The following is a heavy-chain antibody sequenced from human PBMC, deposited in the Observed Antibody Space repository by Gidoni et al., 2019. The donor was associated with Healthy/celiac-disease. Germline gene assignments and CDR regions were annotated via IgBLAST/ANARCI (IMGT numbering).Heavy chain of an antibody. D-gene: IGHD4-17*01. V-gene: IGHV3-7*01. Sequence: EVQLVESGGGLVQPGGSLRLSCAASGFTFSSYWMSWVRQAPGKGLEWVANIKQDGSEKYYVDSVKGRFTISRDNAKNSLYLQMNSLRAEDTAVYYCANGDGRDAFDIWGQGTMVTVSS. J-gene: IGHJ3*02. CDR2: IKQDGSEK. CDR1: GFTFSSYW. CDR3: ANGDGRDAFDI.